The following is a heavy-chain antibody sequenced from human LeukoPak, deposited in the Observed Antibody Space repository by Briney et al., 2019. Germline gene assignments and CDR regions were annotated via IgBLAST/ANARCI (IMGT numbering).Heavy chain of an antibody. V-gene: IGHV3-48*03. CDR3: AELGITMIGGV. Sequence: GSLRLSCAASGFTFSSYEMNWVRQAPGKGLEWASYISGRGSTIYYADSVKGRFTISRDNAKNSLYLQMNSLRAEDTAVYYCAELGITMIGGVWGKGTTVTISS. CDR2: ISGRGSTI. J-gene: IGHJ6*04. D-gene: IGHD3-10*02. CDR1: GFTFSSYE.